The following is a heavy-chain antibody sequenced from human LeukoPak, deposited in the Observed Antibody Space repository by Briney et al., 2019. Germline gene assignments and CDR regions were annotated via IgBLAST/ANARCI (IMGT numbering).Heavy chain of an antibody. CDR2: IYYSGST. CDR3: ARGGPTPFDY. V-gene: IGHV4-31*03. J-gene: IGHJ4*02. CDR1: RGSISSSIYY. Sequence: PSETLSLTCTVSRGSISSSIYYWGWIRQPPGKGLEWIGYIYYSGSTYYNPSLKSRVTISVDTSKNQFSLKLSSVTAADTAVYYCARGGPTPFDYWGQGTLVTVSS.